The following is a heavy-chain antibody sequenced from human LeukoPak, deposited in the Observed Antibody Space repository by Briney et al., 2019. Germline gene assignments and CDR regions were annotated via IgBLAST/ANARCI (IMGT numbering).Heavy chain of an antibody. J-gene: IGHJ4*02. CDR1: GFPFSSHG. CDR3: ARGPDYDILADYFDY. D-gene: IGHD3-9*01. CDR2: ISPGGGPT. Sequence: GGSLRLSCAGSGFPFSSHGMNWVRQAPGKGLEWVSGISPGGGPTYYADSVKGRFTISRDNAKNSLYLQLNSLRPEDTAVYYCARGPDYDILADYFDYWGQGTLVTVSS. V-gene: IGHV3-48*01.